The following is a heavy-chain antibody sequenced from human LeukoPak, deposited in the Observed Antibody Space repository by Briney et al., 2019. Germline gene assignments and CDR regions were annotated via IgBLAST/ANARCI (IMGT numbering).Heavy chain of an antibody. CDR1: GYTFTSYY. Sequence: ASVKVSCKASGYTFTSYYMHWVRQAPGQGLEWMGIINPSGGSTSYAQKLQGRVTMTRDTSTSTVYMELSSLRSEDTAVYYCAKTSSSGHGFDYWGQGTLVTVSS. J-gene: IGHJ4*02. CDR3: AKTSSSGHGFDY. CDR2: INPSGGST. V-gene: IGHV1-46*01. D-gene: IGHD3-10*01.